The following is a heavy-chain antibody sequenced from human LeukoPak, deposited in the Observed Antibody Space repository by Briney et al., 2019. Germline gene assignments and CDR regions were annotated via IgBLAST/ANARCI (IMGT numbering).Heavy chain of an antibody. CDR2: INHSGST. CDR3: ARRGILGYCSGGSCYSVYFDY. J-gene: IGHJ4*02. CDR1: GGSFSGYY. V-gene: IGHV4-34*01. Sequence: SETLSLTCAVYGGSFSGYYWSWIRQPPGKGQEWIGEINHSGSTNYNPSLKSRVTISVDTSKNQFSLKLSSVTAADTAVYYCARRGILGYCSGGSCYSVYFDYWGQGTLVTVSS. D-gene: IGHD2-15*01.